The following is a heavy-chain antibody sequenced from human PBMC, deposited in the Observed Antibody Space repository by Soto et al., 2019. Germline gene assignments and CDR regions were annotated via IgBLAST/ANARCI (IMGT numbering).Heavy chain of an antibody. V-gene: IGHV4-30-2*01. CDR3: AKVTQVGALDY. Sequence: QLQLQESGSGLVKPSQTLSLTCAVSGDSISSGGYSWSWIRQPPGKGLEWIGYIYHSGSTYYNPSLKSXXTXSXXRSKNQFSLKLSSVTAADTAVYYCAKVTQVGALDYWGQGTLVTVSS. J-gene: IGHJ4*02. D-gene: IGHD1-26*01. CDR2: IYHSGST. CDR1: GDSISSGGYS.